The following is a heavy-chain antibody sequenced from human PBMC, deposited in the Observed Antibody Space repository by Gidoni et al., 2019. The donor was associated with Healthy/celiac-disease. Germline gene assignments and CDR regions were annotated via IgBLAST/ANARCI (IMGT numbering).Heavy chain of an antibody. CDR1: GFTFSDYY. CDR2: ISSSSSYT. CDR3: ARSRDRYYYYGMDV. V-gene: IGHV3-11*06. Sequence: QVQLVESGGGLVKPGGSLRLSCAASGFTFSDYYMSWIRQAPGKGLEWVSYISSSSSYTNYADSVKGRFTISRDNAKNSLYLQMNSLRAEDTAVYYCARSRDRYYYYGMDVWGQGTTVTVSS. J-gene: IGHJ6*02.